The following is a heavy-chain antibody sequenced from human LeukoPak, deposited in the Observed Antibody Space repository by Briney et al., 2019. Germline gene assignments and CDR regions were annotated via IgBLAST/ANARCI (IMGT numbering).Heavy chain of an antibody. CDR2: IYPGDSDT. CDR1: GYSFTSYW. J-gene: IGHJ3*02. CDR3: ARQMKPREEDDAFDI. Sequence: GESLKISCKGSGYSFTSYWIGWVRQMPGKGLEWMGIIYPGDSDTRYSPSFQGQVTISADKSISTAYLQWSSLKASDTAMYYCARQMKPREEDDAFDIWGQGTMVTVSS. D-gene: IGHD5-24*01. V-gene: IGHV5-51*01.